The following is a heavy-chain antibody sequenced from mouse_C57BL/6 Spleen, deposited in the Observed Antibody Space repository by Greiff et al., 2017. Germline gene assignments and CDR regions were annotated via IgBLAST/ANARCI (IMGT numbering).Heavy chain of an antibody. CDR3: ATLIYYDYPYAMDY. V-gene: IGHV5-15*01. J-gene: IGHJ4*01. D-gene: IGHD2-4*01. CDR1: GFTFSDYG. CDR2: ISNLAYSI. Sequence: EVKLVESGGGLVQPGGSLKLSCAASGFTFSDYGMAWVRQAPRKGPEWVAFISNLAYSIYYADTVTGRFTISRENAKNTLYLEMSSLRSEDTAMYYCATLIYYDYPYAMDYWGQGTSVTVSS.